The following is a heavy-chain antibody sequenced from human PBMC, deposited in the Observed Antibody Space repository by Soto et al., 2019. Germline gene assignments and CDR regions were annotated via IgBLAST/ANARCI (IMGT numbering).Heavy chain of an antibody. CDR2: ISYDGSNK. Sequence: GGSLRLSCAASGFTFSSYAMHWVRQAPGKGLEWVAVISYDGSNKYYADSVKGRFTISRDKSKIKRCLQMNSLRAEDTAVYYWARHASERGYAQAVLRVHYFYGMDVWGQGTTVTVSS. V-gene: IGHV3-30-3*01. J-gene: IGHJ6*02. CDR3: ARHASERGYAQAVLRVHYFYGMDV. D-gene: IGHD5-12*01. CDR1: GFTFSSYA.